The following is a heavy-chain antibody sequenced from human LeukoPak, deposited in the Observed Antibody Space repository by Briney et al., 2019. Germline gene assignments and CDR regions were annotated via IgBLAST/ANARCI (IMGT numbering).Heavy chain of an antibody. CDR3: AKWELYSGFYYIDY. D-gene: IGHD1-26*01. CDR1: GFTFSSYW. V-gene: IGHV3-7*01. J-gene: IGHJ4*02. Sequence: GRSLRLSCAASGFTFSSYWMTWVRQGPGKGLEWEANIKPDGSLIYYVDTVKGRFTISRDNAKNSLYLQMNSLRAEDTAVYYCAKWELYSGFYYIDYWGQGTLATVSS. CDR2: IKPDGSLI.